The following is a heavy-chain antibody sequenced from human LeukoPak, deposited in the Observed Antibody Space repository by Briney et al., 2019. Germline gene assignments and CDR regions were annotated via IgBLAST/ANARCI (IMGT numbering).Heavy chain of an antibody. CDR1: GGSFSSSSYY. V-gene: IGHV4-39*07. Sequence: PSETLSLTCTVSGGSFSSSSYYWGWLRQPPGMGLEWVGSIYYSGSTYYNPSLKSRATISVNTSKNQFSLKLSSVTAADAAVYYCARGTYYDILAGYPTYYFDYWGQGTLVTVSS. J-gene: IGHJ4*02. CDR2: IYYSGST. D-gene: IGHD3-9*01. CDR3: ARGTYYDILAGYPTYYFDY.